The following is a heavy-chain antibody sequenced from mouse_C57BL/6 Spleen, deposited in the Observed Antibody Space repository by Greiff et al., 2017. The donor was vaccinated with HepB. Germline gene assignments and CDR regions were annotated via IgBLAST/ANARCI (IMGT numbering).Heavy chain of an antibody. Sequence: VQLQQSGAELARPGASVKLSCKASGYTFTSYGISWVKQRTGQGPEWIGEIYPRSGNTYYNEKFKGKATLTADKSSSTAYMELRSLTSEDSAVYFCARGNLLFAYWGQGTLVTVSA. D-gene: IGHD2-10*01. V-gene: IGHV1-81*01. J-gene: IGHJ3*01. CDR1: GYTFTSYG. CDR3: ARGNLLFAY. CDR2: IYPRSGNT.